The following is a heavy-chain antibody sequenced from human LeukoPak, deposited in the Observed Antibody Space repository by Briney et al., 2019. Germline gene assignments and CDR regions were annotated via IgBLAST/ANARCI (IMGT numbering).Heavy chain of an antibody. V-gene: IGHV4-39*01. CDR3: ARRALGKDWFDP. CDR2: IYYSGKT. J-gene: IGHJ5*02. CDR1: GDSISSSSYY. Sequence: SETLSLTCAVSGDSISSSSYYWGWIRQPPGKGLEWIAIIYYSGKTYYNPSLKSRVSISVDTSNNQLSLKLSSVSAADTAVYYCARRALGKDWFDPWGPGTLVTVSS. D-gene: IGHD1-26*01.